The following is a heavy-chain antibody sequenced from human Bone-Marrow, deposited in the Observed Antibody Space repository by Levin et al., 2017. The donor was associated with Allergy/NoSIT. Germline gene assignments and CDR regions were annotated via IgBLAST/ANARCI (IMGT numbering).Heavy chain of an antibody. D-gene: IGHD3-9*01. Sequence: LSLTCAASGFTFSSYAMSWVRQAPGKGLEWVSAISGSGGSTYYADSVKGRFTISRDNSKNTLYLQMNSLRAEDTAVYYCAPPRYFDWLSSYNWFDPWGQGTLVTVSS. CDR2: ISGSGGST. CDR1: GFTFSSYA. V-gene: IGHV3-23*01. CDR3: APPRYFDWLSSYNWFDP. J-gene: IGHJ5*02.